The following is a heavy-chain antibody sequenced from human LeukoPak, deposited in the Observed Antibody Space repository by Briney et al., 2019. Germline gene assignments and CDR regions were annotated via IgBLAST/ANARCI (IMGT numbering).Heavy chain of an antibody. D-gene: IGHD5-18*01. CDR3: ARVAGGYSYGYFDYYYYYMDV. J-gene: IGHJ6*03. V-gene: IGHV4-34*01. CDR1: GGSFSGYY. CDR2: IYHSGST. Sequence: SETLSLTCAVYGGSFSGYYWSWIRQPPGKGLEWIGSIYHSGSTYYNPSLKSRVTISVDTSKNQFSLKLSSVTAADTAVYYCARVAGGYSYGYFDYYYYYMDVWGKGTTVTVSS.